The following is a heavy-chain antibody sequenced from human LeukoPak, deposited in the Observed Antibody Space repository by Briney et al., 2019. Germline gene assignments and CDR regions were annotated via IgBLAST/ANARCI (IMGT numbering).Heavy chain of an antibody. D-gene: IGHD3-16*01. CDR2: ISYDGSNK. Sequence: GGSLRLSCAASGFTFSSYAMHWVRQAPGKGLEWVAVISYDGSNKYYADSVKGRFTISRDNSKNTLYLQMNSLRAEDTAVYYCARDRPYYDKGDMDVWGQGTMVTVSS. J-gene: IGHJ6*02. CDR1: GFTFSSYA. V-gene: IGHV3-30-3*01. CDR3: ARDRPYYDKGDMDV.